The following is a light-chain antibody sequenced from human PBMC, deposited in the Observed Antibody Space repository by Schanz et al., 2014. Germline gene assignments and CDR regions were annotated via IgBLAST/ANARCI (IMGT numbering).Light chain of an antibody. J-gene: IGKJ2*01. V-gene: IGKV1-5*01. CDR3: QHET. CDR2: EAS. CDR1: QSISSW. Sequence: DIQLTQSPSTLSASVGDRVTITCRASQSISSWLAWYQQAPGKAPKLLISEASILESGVPSRFSGSGSGTEFTLTITSLQPDDFATYYCQHETFGQGTKLEIK.